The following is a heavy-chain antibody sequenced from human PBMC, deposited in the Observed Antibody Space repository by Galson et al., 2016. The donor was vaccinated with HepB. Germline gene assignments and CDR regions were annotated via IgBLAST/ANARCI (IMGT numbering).Heavy chain of an antibody. Sequence: SLRLSCAASGFTFSSYGMSWVRQAPGKGPEWVSAVSGSGGSTYYADSVKGRFTISRDNSKNTLYLQMNSLRAEDTAVYSCAKMDEGTSKRNIDYWGQGTLVTVST. CDR3: AKMDEGTSKRNIDY. D-gene: IGHD2-2*03. V-gene: IGHV3-23*01. CDR1: GFTFSSYG. J-gene: IGHJ4*02. CDR2: VSGSGGST.